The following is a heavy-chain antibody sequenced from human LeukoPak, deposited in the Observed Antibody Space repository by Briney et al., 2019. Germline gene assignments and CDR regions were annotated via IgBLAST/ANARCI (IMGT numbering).Heavy chain of an antibody. D-gene: IGHD6-13*01. J-gene: IGHJ5*02. CDR2: IYYSGST. Sequence: PSETLSLTCTVSGGSISSYYWSWIRQPPGKGLEWIGYIYYSGSTNYNPSLKSRVTISVDTSKNQFSLKLSSVTAADTAVYYCASEAVAGTRMKYNWFDPWGQGTLVTVSS. CDR1: GGSISSYY. CDR3: ASEAVAGTRMKYNWFDP. V-gene: IGHV4-59*01.